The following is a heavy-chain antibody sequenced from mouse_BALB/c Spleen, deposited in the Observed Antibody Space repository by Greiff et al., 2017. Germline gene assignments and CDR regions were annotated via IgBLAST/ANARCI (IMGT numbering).Heavy chain of an antibody. D-gene: IGHD1-2*01. CDR1: GYTFSSYW. V-gene: IGHV1-9*01. J-gene: IGHJ4*01. CDR3: ARRGFITTATKAMDY. Sequence: QVQLQQSGAELMKPGASVKISCKATGYTFSSYWIEWVKQRPGHGLEWIGEILPGSGSTNYNEKFKGKATFTADTSSNTAYMQLSSLTSEDSAVYYCARRGFITTATKAMDYWGHGTSVTVAS. CDR2: ILPGSGST.